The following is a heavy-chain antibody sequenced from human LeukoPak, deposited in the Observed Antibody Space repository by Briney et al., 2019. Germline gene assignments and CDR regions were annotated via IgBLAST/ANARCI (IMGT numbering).Heavy chain of an antibody. CDR1: GGSISGYY. CDR2: IYSSGST. J-gene: IGHJ3*02. V-gene: IGHV4-4*07. D-gene: IGHD1-26*01. CDR3: ARAIVGEPRGAFDI. Sequence: SSETLSLTCTVSGGSISGYYWSWIRQPAGKGLEWIGRIYSSGSTNDNPSLRSRVTMSVDTSKIQFSLRLSSVTAADTAVYYCARAIVGEPRGAFDIWGQGTMVTVSS.